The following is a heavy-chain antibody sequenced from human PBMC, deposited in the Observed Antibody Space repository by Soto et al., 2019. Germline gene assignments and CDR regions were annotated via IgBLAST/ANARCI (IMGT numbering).Heavy chain of an antibody. CDR3: ARDLYGSGSYYGY. V-gene: IGHV4-31*03. CDR1: GGSISSGGYY. J-gene: IGHJ4*02. Sequence: QVQLQESGPGLVKPSQTLSLTCTVSGGSISSGGYYWSWIRQHPGKGLEWIGYMYYSGSTYYNPSLRSRVTISVDTSKNQFSLKLSSVTAADTAVYYCARDLYGSGSYYGYWGQGTLVTVSS. CDR2: MYYSGST. D-gene: IGHD3-10*01.